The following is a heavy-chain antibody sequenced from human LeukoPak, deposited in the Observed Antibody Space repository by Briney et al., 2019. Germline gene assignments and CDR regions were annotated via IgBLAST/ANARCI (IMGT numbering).Heavy chain of an antibody. V-gene: IGHV1-2*02. CDR1: GYTLSGDY. D-gene: IGHD2-15*01. CDR3: TRGHCIGSRCFAYDI. Sequence: ASVKVSCKSSGYTLSGDYIHWVRQAPGQGPEWMGWINTNSGATHYAKKSQDRFTMTRDTSISTVYMELSRLRSDDTAMYYCTRGHCIGSRCFAYDIWGQGTLVTVSS. CDR2: INTNSGAT. J-gene: IGHJ3*02.